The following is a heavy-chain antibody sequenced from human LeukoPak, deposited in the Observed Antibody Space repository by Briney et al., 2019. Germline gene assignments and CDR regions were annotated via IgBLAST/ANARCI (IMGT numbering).Heavy chain of an antibody. J-gene: IGHJ4*02. D-gene: IGHD3-16*01. Sequence: ASVKVSCKASGYTFTGYHMHWVRQAPGQGLEWMGWINPNSGGTNYAQKFQGWVTMTRDTSISTAYMELSRLRSDDTAVYYCARVKNKITFGDRTLWYWGQGTLVTVSS. CDR1: GYTFTGYH. CDR2: INPNSGGT. CDR3: ARVKNKITFGDRTLWY. V-gene: IGHV1-2*04.